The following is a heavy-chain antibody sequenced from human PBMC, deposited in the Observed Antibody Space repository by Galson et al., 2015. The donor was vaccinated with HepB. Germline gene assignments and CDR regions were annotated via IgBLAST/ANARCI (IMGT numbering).Heavy chain of an antibody. D-gene: IGHD3-10*01. Sequence: SLRLSCAPSGFTFDDYPMHWVRQGPGKGLEWVSGISWNSGNRAYAGSVKGRFTISRDNAKNSLYLQMNSLRPEDTALYFCTRGLYGLGSASPRFGPWGQGTQVIVSS. CDR1: GFTFDDYP. CDR3: TRGLYGLGSASPRFGP. V-gene: IGHV3-9*01. J-gene: IGHJ5*02. CDR2: ISWNSGNR.